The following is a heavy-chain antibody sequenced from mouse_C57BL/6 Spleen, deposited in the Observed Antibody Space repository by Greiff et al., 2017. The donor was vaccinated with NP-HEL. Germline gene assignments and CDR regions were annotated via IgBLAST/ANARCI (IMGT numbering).Heavy chain of an antibody. CDR1: GYTFTSYW. J-gene: IGHJ1*03. CDR2: IYPGSGST. CDR3: ARTLTGTGWYFDV. V-gene: IGHV1-55*01. D-gene: IGHD4-1*01. Sequence: VQLQQSGAELVKPGASVKMSCKASGYTFTSYWITWVKQRPGQGLEWIGDIYPGSGSTNYNEKFKGKATLTVDTSSSTAYLQLSSLTSEDSAVYYCARTLTGTGWYFDVWGTGTTVTVSS.